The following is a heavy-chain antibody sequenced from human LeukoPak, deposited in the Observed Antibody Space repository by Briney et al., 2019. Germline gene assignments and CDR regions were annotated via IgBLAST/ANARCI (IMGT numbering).Heavy chain of an antibody. CDR1: GYTLTELS. CDR3: ARGPYYDSSGYYYVRSFDY. V-gene: IGHV1-24*01. CDR2: FDPEDGET. Sequence: GASVKVSCKVSGYTLTELSMHWVRQAPGKGLEWMGGFDPEDGETIYAQKFQGRVTITRNTSISTAYMELSSLRSEDTAVYYCARGPYYDSSGYYYVRSFDYWGQGTLVTVSS. J-gene: IGHJ4*02. D-gene: IGHD3-22*01.